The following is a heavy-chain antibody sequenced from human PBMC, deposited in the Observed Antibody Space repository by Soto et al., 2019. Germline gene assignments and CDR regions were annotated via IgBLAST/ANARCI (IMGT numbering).Heavy chain of an antibody. D-gene: IGHD3-10*01. CDR3: AKPTRRNYYGSGSSADYFDY. Sequence: QPGGSLRLSCAASGFTFSSYGMHWVRQAPGKGLDWVAVISYDGSKVYDADSVKGRFTISRDNSRNTLYLQMDNLRVEDTAVYYCAKPTRRNYYGSGSSADYFDYWGQGTLVTVSS. CDR1: GFTFSSYG. V-gene: IGHV3-30*18. J-gene: IGHJ4*02. CDR2: ISYDGSKV.